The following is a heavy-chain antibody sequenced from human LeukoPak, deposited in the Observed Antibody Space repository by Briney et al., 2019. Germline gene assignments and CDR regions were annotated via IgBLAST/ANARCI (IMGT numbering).Heavy chain of an antibody. V-gene: IGHV3-23*01. CDR2: LTGSGGST. D-gene: IGHD3-10*01. J-gene: IGHJ4*02. Sequence: AGGSLRLSCAASGFKFSTYAMSWVRQAQGKGLDWVSVLTGSGGSTYYADSVKGRFTISRDNSKNTLYLQMNSLRAEDTAVYYCAKGERRLTMVRGGYFDYWGQGTLVTVSS. CDR1: GFKFSTYA. CDR3: AKGERRLTMVRGGYFDY.